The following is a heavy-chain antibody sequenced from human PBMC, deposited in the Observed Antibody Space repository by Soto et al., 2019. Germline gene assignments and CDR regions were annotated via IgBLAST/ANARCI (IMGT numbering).Heavy chain of an antibody. J-gene: IGHJ4*02. D-gene: IGHD5-12*01. CDR3: AKASGGYSGYNLDY. CDR2: ISYDGSNK. CDR1: GFTFSSYA. Sequence: PGGSLRLSCAASGFTFSSYAMHWVRQAPGKGLEWVAVISYDGSNKYYADSVKGRFTISRDNSKNTLYLQMNSLRAEDTAVYYCAKASGGYSGYNLDYWGQGTLVTVSS. V-gene: IGHV3-30-3*01.